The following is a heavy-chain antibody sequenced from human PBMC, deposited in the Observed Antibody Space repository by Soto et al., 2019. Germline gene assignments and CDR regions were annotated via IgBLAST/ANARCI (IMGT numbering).Heavy chain of an antibody. CDR2: IKQDGSNK. CDR1: GLTLSSYW. Sequence: PGGSVRLCCAVSGLTLSSYWISWVRQAPGKGLEWVAHIKQDGSNKNYADSVQGRFTISRDNAKNTLYLQLNSLRAEDTAVYYCAGGRELFHCPHSINVWREETTVPASS. CDR3: AGGRELFHCPHSINV. V-gene: IGHV3-7*01. D-gene: IGHD1-7*01. J-gene: IGHJ6*02.